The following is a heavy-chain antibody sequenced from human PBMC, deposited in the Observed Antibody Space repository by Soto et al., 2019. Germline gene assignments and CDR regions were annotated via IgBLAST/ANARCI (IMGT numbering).Heavy chain of an antibody. CDR3: ARILPNYDFWSGRYYYYGMDV. D-gene: IGHD3-3*01. CDR2: IFSNDEK. Sequence: QVTLKESGPVLVKPTETLTLTCTVSGFSLSNARMGVSWTRQPPGKALEWLAHIFSNDEKSYSTSLKSRLTISKETSKSQVVLTMTNMDPVDTATYYCARILPNYDFWSGRYYYYGMDVWGQGTTVTVSS. CDR1: GFSLSNARMG. J-gene: IGHJ6*02. V-gene: IGHV2-26*01.